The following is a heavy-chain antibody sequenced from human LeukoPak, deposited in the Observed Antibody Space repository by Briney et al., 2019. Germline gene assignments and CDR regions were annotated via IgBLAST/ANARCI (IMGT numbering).Heavy chain of an antibody. J-gene: IGHJ4*02. CDR1: GYSFTSYW. D-gene: IGHD3-22*01. V-gene: IGHV5-10-1*01. CDR2: IDPSDSYT. Sequence: GESLKISCKGSGYSFTSYWISWVRQMPGKGLEWMGRIDPSDSYTNYSPSFQGHVTISADKSISTAYLQWSSLKASDTAMYYCARHERVYYDSSGYYGPFDYWGQGTLVTVSS. CDR3: ARHERVYYDSSGYYGPFDY.